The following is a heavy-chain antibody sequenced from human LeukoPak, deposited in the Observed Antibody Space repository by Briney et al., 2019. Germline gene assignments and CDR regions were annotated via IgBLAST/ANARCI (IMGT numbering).Heavy chain of an antibody. D-gene: IGHD3-10*01. Sequence: QPGGSLRLSCAASGFTFSNYGMHWVRLAPGKGLEWVAFIRYDGSIKYYVDSVKGRFTVSRDNSKNTLYLRMNSLRAEDTAVYYCAKDVNVGGDYFDYWGQGTLVTVSS. CDR1: GFTFSNYG. J-gene: IGHJ4*02. CDR2: IRYDGSIK. V-gene: IGHV3-30*02. CDR3: AKDVNVGGDYFDY.